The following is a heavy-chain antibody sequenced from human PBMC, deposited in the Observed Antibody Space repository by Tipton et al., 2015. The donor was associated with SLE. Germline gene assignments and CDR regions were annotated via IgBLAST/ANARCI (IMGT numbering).Heavy chain of an antibody. V-gene: IGHV4-39*07. CDR2: IYYSGTT. D-gene: IGHD4-11*01. CDR1: GGSISRSSNY. J-gene: IGHJ5*02. Sequence: GLVKPSETLSLTCSVSGGSISRSSNYWGWIRQSPGKELEWIGNIYYSGTTYYNPSLKSRLTISVETSKYQFSLKLNSVTAADTAVYYCARRSDDYSNWFDPWGQGTQVTVSS. CDR3: ARRSDDYSNWFDP.